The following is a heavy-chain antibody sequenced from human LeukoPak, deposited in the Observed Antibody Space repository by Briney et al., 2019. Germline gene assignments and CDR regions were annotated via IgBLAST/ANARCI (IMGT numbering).Heavy chain of an antibody. D-gene: IGHD3-22*01. V-gene: IGHV3-74*01. CDR3: ASGSLMYYYDSSGRPFDY. J-gene: IGHJ4*02. CDR2: INSDGSST. Sequence: PGGSLRLSCAASGFTFSSYWMHWVRQAPGKGLVWVSRINSDGSSTSYADSVKGRFTISRDNAKNSLYLQMNILRAEDTAVYYCASGSLMYYYDSSGRPFDYWGQGTLVTVSS. CDR1: GFTFSSYW.